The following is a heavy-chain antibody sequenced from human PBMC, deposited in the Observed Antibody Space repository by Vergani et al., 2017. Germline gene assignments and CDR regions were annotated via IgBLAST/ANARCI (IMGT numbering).Heavy chain of an antibody. D-gene: IGHD6-13*01. CDR1: GGTFSSYA. J-gene: IGHJ4*02. Sequence: QVQLVQSGAEVKKPGSSVKVSCKASGGTFSSYAISWVRQAPGQGLEWMGRIIPIFGTAHYAQKFQGRVTMTRDTSTRTVYMELSSLRSEDTAVYYCARGQPRTSLDYWGQGTLVTVSS. CDR2: IIPIFGTA. V-gene: IGHV1-69*05. CDR3: ARGQPRTSLDY.